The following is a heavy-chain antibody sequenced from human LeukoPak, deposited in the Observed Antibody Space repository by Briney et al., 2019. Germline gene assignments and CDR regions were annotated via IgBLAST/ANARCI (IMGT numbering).Heavy chain of an antibody. D-gene: IGHD3-3*01. V-gene: IGHV3-23*01. Sequence: GGSLRLSCAASGFTFSNYAMSWVRQAPGQGLEWVSGISGSGGNTYYADSVKGRFTISRDNSKNTLFLQMSSLRAEDTAVYYRAKDFEVQDYRTPNFDCWGQGALVTVSS. CDR3: AKDFEVQDYRTPNFDC. CDR2: ISGSGGNT. CDR1: GFTFSNYA. J-gene: IGHJ4*02.